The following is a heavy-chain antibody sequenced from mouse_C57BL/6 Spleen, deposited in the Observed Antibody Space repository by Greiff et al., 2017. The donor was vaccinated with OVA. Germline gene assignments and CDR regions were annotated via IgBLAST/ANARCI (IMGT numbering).Heavy chain of an antibody. V-gene: IGHV1-55*01. CDR1: GYTFTSYW. Sequence: VQLQQSGAELVKPGASVKMSCKASGYTFTSYWITWVKQRPGQGLEWIGDIYPGSGSTNYNEKFKSKATLTVDTSSSTAYMQLSSLTSEDSAVYYCAGGAGRTYYAMDYWGQGTSVTVSS. CDR2: IYPGSGST. J-gene: IGHJ4*01. CDR3: AGGAGRTYYAMDY.